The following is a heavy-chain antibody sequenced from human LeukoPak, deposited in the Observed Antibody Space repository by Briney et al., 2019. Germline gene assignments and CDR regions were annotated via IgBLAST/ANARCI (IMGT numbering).Heavy chain of an antibody. Sequence: SETLSLTCTVSGGSISSGDYYWSWIRQPPGKGLEWIGYIYYSGSTNYNPSLKSRVTISVDTSKNQFSLKLSSVTAADTAVYYCARGAYYDFWSGYYKPLTHGMDVWGQGTTVTVSS. CDR2: IYYSGST. D-gene: IGHD3-3*01. CDR3: ARGAYYDFWSGYYKPLTHGMDV. CDR1: GGSISSGDYY. J-gene: IGHJ6*02. V-gene: IGHV4-61*08.